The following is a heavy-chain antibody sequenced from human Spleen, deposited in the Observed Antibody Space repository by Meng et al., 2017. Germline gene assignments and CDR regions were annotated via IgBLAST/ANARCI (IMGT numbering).Heavy chain of an antibody. J-gene: IGHJ4*02. D-gene: IGHD3-22*01. CDR2: IYYSGST. V-gene: IGHV4-61*08. Sequence: QWQRQESGPGLVRPSETLSLPCTVSGGSVSSNDYFWSWIRQPPGKGLEWIGYIYYSGSTNYNPSLKSRVTISVDTSKNQFSLKLSSVTAADTAVYYCARVPMYYYDRTFDYWGQGTLVTVSS. CDR1: GGSVSSNDYF. CDR3: ARVPMYYYDRTFDY.